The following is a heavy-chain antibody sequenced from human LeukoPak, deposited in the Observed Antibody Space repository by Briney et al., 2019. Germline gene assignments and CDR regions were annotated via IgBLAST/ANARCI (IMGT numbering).Heavy chain of an antibody. CDR3: ARWGGVSYFGGDAFDI. D-gene: IGHD1-26*01. CDR1: GFTVSSNY. V-gene: IGHV3-53*01. Sequence: GGSLRLSCAASGFTVSSNYMSWVRQAPGKGLEWVSVIYSGGSTYYADSVKGRFTISRDNSKNTLYLQMNSLRAEGTAVYYCARWGGVSYFGGDAFDIGGQGTMVTVSS. CDR2: IYSGGST. J-gene: IGHJ3*02.